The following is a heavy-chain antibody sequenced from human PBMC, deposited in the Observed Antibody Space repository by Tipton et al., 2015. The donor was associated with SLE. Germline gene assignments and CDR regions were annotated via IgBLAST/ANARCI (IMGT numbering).Heavy chain of an antibody. CDR2: IYPGDSDT. CDR3: ARPLIQSGYSSSWYLGY. D-gene: IGHD6-13*01. V-gene: IGHV5-51*03. CDR1: GYSFVTSW. Sequence: QLVQSGAEVKKPGESLKISCEASGYSFVTSWIALVCQMPGKGLEWMGIIYPGDSDTRYSPSFQGQVTISADKSISTAYLQWSSLKASDTAMYYCARPLIQSGYSSSWYLGYWGQGTLVTVSS. J-gene: IGHJ4*02.